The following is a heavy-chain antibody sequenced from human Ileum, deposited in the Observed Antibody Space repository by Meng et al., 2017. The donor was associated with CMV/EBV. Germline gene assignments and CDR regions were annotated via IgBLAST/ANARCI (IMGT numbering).Heavy chain of an antibody. CDR2: IYSSGST. D-gene: IGHD1-20*01. CDR3: AKDQRDNNWNDYYGMDV. J-gene: IGHJ6*02. Sequence: LRLSCTVSGGSINRDGFYWSWVRQPPGKGLEWIGFIYSSGSTFYSPSLKSRLTISLDASKNQFSLRLTSVTAADTAVYYCAKDQRDNNWNDYYGMDVWGQGTMVTVSS. CDR1: GGSINRDGFY. V-gene: IGHV4-30-4*01.